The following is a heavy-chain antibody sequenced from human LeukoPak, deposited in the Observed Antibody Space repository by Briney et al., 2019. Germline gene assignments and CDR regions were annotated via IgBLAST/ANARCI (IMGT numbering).Heavy chain of an antibody. J-gene: IGHJ6*03. CDR2: ISGSSYI. D-gene: IGHD6-13*01. Sequence: GGSLRLSCAASGFTFSSYSMNWVRQAPGKGLEWVSSISGSSYIYYADSVKGRFTISRDNAKNSLYLQMNSLRAEDTAVYYCARDLSYSSSWYEIYMDVWGKGTTVTVSS. V-gene: IGHV3-21*01. CDR1: GFTFSSYS. CDR3: ARDLSYSSSWYEIYMDV.